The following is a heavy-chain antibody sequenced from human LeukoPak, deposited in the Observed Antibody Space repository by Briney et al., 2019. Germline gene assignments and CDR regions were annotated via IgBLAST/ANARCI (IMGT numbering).Heavy chain of an antibody. J-gene: IGHJ5*02. V-gene: IGHV4-34*01. CDR1: GGSFSGYY. D-gene: IGHD3-3*01. Sequence: SETLSLTCAVYGGSFSGYYWSWIRQPPGKGLEWIGEINHSGSTNYNPSLKSRVTISVDTSKNQFSLKLSSVTAADTAVYYCASLTVPTTFGVVHDLWFDPWGQGTLVTVSS. CDR3: ASLTVPTTFGVVHDLWFDP. CDR2: INHSGST.